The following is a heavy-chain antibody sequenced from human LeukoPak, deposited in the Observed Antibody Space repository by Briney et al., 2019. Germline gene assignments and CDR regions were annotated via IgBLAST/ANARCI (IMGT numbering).Heavy chain of an antibody. CDR3: ARADYDTSAYYYTFDY. J-gene: IGHJ4*02. CDR2: VYYRGST. D-gene: IGHD3-22*01. V-gene: IGHV4-59*01. CDR1: GGSINGYY. Sequence: SETLSLTCTVSGGSINGYYWSWIRQPPEKGLEWIGYVYYRGSTNYNPSLKSRVTMSVDTSRNQFSLKLTSMTAADTAVYYCARADYDTSAYYYTFDYWGQGTLVTVSS.